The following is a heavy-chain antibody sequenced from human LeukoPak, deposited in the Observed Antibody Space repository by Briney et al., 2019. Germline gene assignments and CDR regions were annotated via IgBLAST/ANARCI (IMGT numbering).Heavy chain of an antibody. J-gene: IGHJ4*02. D-gene: IGHD6-13*01. V-gene: IGHV3-30*19. Sequence: GRSLRLSCAASGFTFSNYGMHWVRQAPGKGLEWVAVISYDGSNKYYADSVKGRFTISRDNSKNTLYLQMNSLRAEDTAVYYCARERQQLGYFDYWGQGTLVTVSS. CDR2: ISYDGSNK. CDR1: GFTFSNYG. CDR3: ARERQQLGYFDY.